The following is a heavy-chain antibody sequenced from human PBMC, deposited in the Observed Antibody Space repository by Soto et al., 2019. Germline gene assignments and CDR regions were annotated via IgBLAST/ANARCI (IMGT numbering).Heavy chain of an antibody. Sequence: SETLSLTCTVSGGSISSGGYYWSWIRQHPGKGLEWIGYIYYSGSTYYNPSLKSRVTISVDTSKNQFSLKLSSVTAADTAVYYCARDRYSYGFIWGQGTLVTVSS. D-gene: IGHD5-18*01. CDR1: GGSISSGGYY. V-gene: IGHV4-31*03. J-gene: IGHJ4*02. CDR2: IYYSGST. CDR3: ARDRYSYGFI.